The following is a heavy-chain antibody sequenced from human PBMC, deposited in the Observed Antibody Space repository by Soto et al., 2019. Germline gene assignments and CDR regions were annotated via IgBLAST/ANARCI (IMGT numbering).Heavy chain of an antibody. D-gene: IGHD1-26*01. CDR1: GYTFTGYH. Sequence: ASVKVSCKASGYTFTGYHIHWVRQAPGQGLEGMGWINTDSGGTLYAQKFQGRVTMTRDTSISTAYMEVGRLTSDDTAVYYCARWVGASNWFDPWGQGTLVTVSS. CDR2: INTDSGGT. V-gene: IGHV1-2*02. CDR3: ARWVGASNWFDP. J-gene: IGHJ5*02.